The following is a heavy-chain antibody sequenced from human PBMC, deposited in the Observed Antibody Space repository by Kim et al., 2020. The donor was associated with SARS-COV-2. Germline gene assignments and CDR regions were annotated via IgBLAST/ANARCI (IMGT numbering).Heavy chain of an antibody. J-gene: IGHJ4*02. CDR2: IDPSDSYT. CDR1: GYSFTSYW. D-gene: IGHD5-18*01. CDR3: AGFTPSRGYSSRGCGIDY. V-gene: IGHV5-10-1*01. Sequence: GESLKISCKGSGYSFTSYWISWVRQMPGKGLEWMGRIDPSDSYTNYSPSFQGHVTISADKSISTAYLQWSSLKASDTAMYYCAGFTPSRGYSSRGCGIDYWGQGTLVPVSS.